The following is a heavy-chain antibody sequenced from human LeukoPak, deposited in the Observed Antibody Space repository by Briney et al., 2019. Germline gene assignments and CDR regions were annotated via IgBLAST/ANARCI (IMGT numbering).Heavy chain of an antibody. D-gene: IGHD6-19*01. J-gene: IGHJ4*02. CDR2: ISTYNGDT. CDR3: ARDPSNTSGRYIYFDS. V-gene: IGHV1-18*04. Sequence: ASVKVSCKASGYTFTRYAISWVRQAPGQGLEWMGWISTYNGDTNYAQNLQGRATMTRDTSTSTAYMELRSLRSDDTAVYYCARDPSNTSGRYIYFDSWSQGTLVTVSS. CDR1: GYTFTRYA.